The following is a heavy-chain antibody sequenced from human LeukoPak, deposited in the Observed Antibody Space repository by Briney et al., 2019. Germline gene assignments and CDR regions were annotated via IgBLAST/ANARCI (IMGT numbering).Heavy chain of an antibody. CDR2: LNPDGTNT. D-gene: IGHD3-10*01. CDR3: VGSHVAAY. Sequence: GGSLRLSCSASGFTFFNYWMHWVRQVPGKGLVWVSHLNPDGTNTYYADSVKGRFTVSRDNARNTVYLQMNNLRAEDTAVYYCVGSHVAAYWGQGTLVTVSS. V-gene: IGHV3-74*01. J-gene: IGHJ4*02. CDR1: GFTFFNYW.